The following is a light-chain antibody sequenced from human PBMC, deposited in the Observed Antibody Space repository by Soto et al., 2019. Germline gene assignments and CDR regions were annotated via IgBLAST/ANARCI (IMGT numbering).Light chain of an antibody. J-gene: IGKJ1*01. V-gene: IGKV1-8*01. Sequence: IQMTQCPSSLPASVGDRVSITCRATQDSGTYVAWYQQIPGKAPKLLIYDASTLQTGVPSRFSGSGSGKDFTLTISFLQAEDVGTYYCQQFYNYPRTFGQGTKVDIK. CDR2: DAS. CDR1: QDSGTY. CDR3: QQFYNYPRT.